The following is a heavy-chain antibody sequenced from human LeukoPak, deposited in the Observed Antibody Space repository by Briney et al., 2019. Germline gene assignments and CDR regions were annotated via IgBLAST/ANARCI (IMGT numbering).Heavy chain of an antibody. D-gene: IGHD6-19*01. V-gene: IGHV4-59*01. Sequence: SETLSLTCTVSGGSISSYYWSWIRQPPGKGLEWIGYIYYSGSTNYNPSLKSRVTISIDTSKNQFSLKLSSVTAADTAVYYCARTPARYSSGWYNWFDPWGQGTLVTVSS. CDR1: GGSISSYY. CDR2: IYYSGST. J-gene: IGHJ5*02. CDR3: ARTPARYSSGWYNWFDP.